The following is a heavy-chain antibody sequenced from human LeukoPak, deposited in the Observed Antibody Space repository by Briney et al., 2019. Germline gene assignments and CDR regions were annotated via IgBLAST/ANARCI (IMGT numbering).Heavy chain of an antibody. J-gene: IGHJ4*02. CDR3: ASAYGSGSPTSHLDY. D-gene: IGHD3-10*01. CDR1: GGSISSSSYY. V-gene: IGHV4-39*01. CDR2: IYYSGST. Sequence: SETLSLTCTVSGGSISSSSYYWGWIRQPPGKGLEWIGSIYYSGSTYYNPSLKSRVTISVDTSKNQFSLKLSSVTAADTAAYYCASAYGSGSPTSHLDYWGQGTLVTVSS.